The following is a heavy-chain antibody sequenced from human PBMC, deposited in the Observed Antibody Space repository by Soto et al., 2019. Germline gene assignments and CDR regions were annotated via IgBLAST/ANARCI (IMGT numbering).Heavy chain of an antibody. D-gene: IGHD6-13*01. Sequence: ASVKVSCKASGYTSTSYGIHWVRQAPGQRLEWMGWINAANGDTKYSPKFQGRVTITRDTSASTAYMELSSLRSEDTAVYYCVRRHVSATGIDWFDPWGQGTLVTSPQ. CDR2: INAANGDT. CDR3: VRRHVSATGIDWFDP. J-gene: IGHJ5*02. V-gene: IGHV1-3*01. CDR1: GYTSTSYG.